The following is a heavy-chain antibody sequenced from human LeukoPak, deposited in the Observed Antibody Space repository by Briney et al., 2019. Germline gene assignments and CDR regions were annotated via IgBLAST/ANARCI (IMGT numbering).Heavy chain of an antibody. CDR3: ARDRSGSRPLDAFDI. V-gene: IGHV1-2*02. J-gene: IGHJ3*02. Sequence: ASVKVSCKASGYTFTGYYMHWVRQAPGQGLEWMGWINPNSGGTNYAQKFQGRVTRTRDTSISTAYMELSRLRSDDTAVYYCARDRSGSRPLDAFDIWGQGTMVTVSS. CDR2: INPNSGGT. D-gene: IGHD1-26*01. CDR1: GYTFTGYY.